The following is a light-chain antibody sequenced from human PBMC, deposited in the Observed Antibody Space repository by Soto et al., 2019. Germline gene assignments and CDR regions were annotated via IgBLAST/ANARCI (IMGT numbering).Light chain of an antibody. CDR2: GAS. CDR3: QKYDTAPLT. CDR1: RDISNY. Sequence: DIQVTQSPSSLSASLGDRVSITCRASRDISNYLAWYQQKPGQVPRLLISGASTLHSGVPSRFSGSGSGTDFTLTITSLQPEDIATYFFQKYDTAPLTLDAGTTV. J-gene: IGKJ4*01. V-gene: IGKV1-27*01.